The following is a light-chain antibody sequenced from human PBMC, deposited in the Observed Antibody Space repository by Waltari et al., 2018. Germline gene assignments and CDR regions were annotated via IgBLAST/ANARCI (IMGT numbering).Light chain of an antibody. V-gene: IGKV3-20*01. CDR2: GAS. J-gene: IGKJ5*01. CDR3: QQLGSSPIT. CDR1: QSVTNNN. Sequence: EIVLTQSPGTMSLSPGERASLSCRASQSVTNNNLAWSQQKPGQAPRLLIYGASRRATGIPDRFSGSGSGTDFTLNISRLEPEDFAVYYCQQLGSSPITFGQGTRLEMK.